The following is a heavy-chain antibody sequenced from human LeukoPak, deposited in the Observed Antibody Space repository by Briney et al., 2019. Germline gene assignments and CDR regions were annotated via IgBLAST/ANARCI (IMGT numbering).Heavy chain of an antibody. CDR1: GGSISSYY. CDR2: IYTSGST. Sequence: PSETLSLTCTVSGGSISSYYWSRIRQPPGKGLEWIGYIYTSGSTNYNPSLKSRVTISVDTSKNQFSLKLSSVTAADTAVYYCARAQMSSTTRQSYYYYYMDVWGKGTTVTVSS. CDR3: ARAQMSSTTRQSYYYYYMDV. V-gene: IGHV4-4*09. D-gene: IGHD2-2*01. J-gene: IGHJ6*03.